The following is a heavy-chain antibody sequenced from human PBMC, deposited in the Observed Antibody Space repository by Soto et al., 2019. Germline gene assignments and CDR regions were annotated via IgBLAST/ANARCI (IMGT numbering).Heavy chain of an antibody. J-gene: IGHJ4*02. Sequence: ETLSLTCAVYGGSFNGYYWNWIRQPPGKGLEWIGEINHSGSTKYNPSLKSRVSISVDTSKNQFSLRLSSVTAADTAVYYCASQRPTVTTFDYWGQGTLVTVSS. CDR2: INHSGST. CDR1: GGSFNGYY. CDR3: ASQRPTVTTFDY. V-gene: IGHV4-34*01. D-gene: IGHD4-17*01.